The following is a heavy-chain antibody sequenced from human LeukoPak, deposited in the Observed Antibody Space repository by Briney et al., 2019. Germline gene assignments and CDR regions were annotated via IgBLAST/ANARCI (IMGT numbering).Heavy chain of an antibody. D-gene: IGHD4-11*01. CDR1: RFTFSSYS. J-gene: IGHJ4*02. CDR2: ISSSGSTK. Sequence: PGGSLRLSCAASRFTFSSYSMNWVRQAPGKGLEWVSYISSSGSTKYYADSVKGRFTISRDNAKNSLYLQMNSLRADDTAVYYCVRDLFRLQKHLMGYWGQGTLVTVSS. CDR3: VRDLFRLQKHLMGY. V-gene: IGHV3-48*01.